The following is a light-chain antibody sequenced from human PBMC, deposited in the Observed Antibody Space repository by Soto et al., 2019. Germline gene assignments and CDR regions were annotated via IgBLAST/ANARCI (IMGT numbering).Light chain of an antibody. CDR1: QTVGSSY. V-gene: IGKV3-20*01. CDR2: GAS. J-gene: IGKJ1*01. Sequence: EIVLTQSPGTLSLSPGTRATLSCRASQTVGSSYLAWYQHKPGQAPRLLIYGASTRATGIPDRFSGSGSGTDFTLTITRLEPEDVGMYYCKQHGKLPWTFGQGTKVDI. CDR3: KQHGKLPWT.